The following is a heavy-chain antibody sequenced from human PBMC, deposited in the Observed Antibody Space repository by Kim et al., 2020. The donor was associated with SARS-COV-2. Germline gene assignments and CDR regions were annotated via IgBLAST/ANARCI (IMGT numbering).Heavy chain of an antibody. V-gene: IGHV1-69*13. Sequence: SVKVSCKASGGTFSSYAISWVRQAPGQGLEWMGGIIPIFGTANYAQKFQGRVTITADESTSTAYMELSSLRSEDTAVYYCARGYYDSSGSAYWGQGTLVTVSS. J-gene: IGHJ4*02. CDR2: IIPIFGTA. CDR1: GGTFSSYA. CDR3: ARGYYDSSGSAY. D-gene: IGHD3-22*01.